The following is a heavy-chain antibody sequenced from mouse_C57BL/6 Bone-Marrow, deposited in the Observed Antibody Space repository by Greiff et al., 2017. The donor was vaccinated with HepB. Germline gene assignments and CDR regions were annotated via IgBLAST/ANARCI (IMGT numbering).Heavy chain of an antibody. J-gene: IGHJ1*03. CDR3: AICGHYYGSSYWYFDV. D-gene: IGHD1-1*01. V-gene: IGHV1-82*01. Sequence: VKLVESGPELVKPGASVKISCKASGYAFSSSWMNWVKQRPGKGLEWIGRIYPGDGDTNYNGKFKGKATLTADKSSSTAYMQLSSLTSEDSAVYFCAICGHYYGSSYWYFDVWGTGTTVTVSS. CDR2: IYPGDGDT. CDR1: GYAFSSSW.